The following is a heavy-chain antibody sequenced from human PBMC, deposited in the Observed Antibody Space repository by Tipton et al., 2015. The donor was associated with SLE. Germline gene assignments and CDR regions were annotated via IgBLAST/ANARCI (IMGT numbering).Heavy chain of an antibody. V-gene: IGHV3-23*01. Sequence: SLRLSCTASGFSFGNYAMNWVRPAPGKGLQGISGISGGGESYSADSVRGRFTISRDNSKNTLFLQMNSLRVEDTATYYCVKLSYYNFWSGYPGFDYWGQGTLVTVSP. D-gene: IGHD3-3*01. J-gene: IGHJ4*02. CDR1: GFSFGNYA. CDR3: VKLSYYNFWSGYPGFDY. CDR2: ISGGGES.